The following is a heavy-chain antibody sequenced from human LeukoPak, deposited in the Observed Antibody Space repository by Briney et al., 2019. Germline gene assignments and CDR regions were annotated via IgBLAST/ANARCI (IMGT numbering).Heavy chain of an antibody. Sequence: QSGGSLRLSCAASGFTFSGSAIHWVRQSSGKGLEWVGQIDKKDKGYATATAYAASVKGRFTISRDDSINTAYLQMKSLKTEDTALYYCTRGSGTYNWFDPWGQGTLVTVSS. CDR1: GFTFSGSA. CDR3: TRGSGTYNWFDP. CDR2: IDKKDKGYATAT. D-gene: IGHD1-26*01. V-gene: IGHV3-73*01. J-gene: IGHJ5*02.